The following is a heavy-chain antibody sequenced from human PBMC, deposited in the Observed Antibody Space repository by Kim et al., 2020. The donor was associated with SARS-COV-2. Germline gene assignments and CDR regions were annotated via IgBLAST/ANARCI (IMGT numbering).Heavy chain of an antibody. J-gene: IGHJ4*02. D-gene: IGHD3-3*02. CDR3: TSIFEY. V-gene: IGHV3-74*01. CDR2: DGCSR. Sequence: DGCSRDSADSVKGRFTTSRDNANNMVYLQMNSLRVDDTAIYYCTSIFEYWGQGALVTVSS.